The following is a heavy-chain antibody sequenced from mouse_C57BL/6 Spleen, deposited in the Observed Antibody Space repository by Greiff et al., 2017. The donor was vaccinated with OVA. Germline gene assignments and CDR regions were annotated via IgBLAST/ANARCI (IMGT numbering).Heavy chain of an antibody. CDR1: GYTFTSYW. V-gene: IGHV1-64*01. CDR3: AREDYYGSSYSFAY. D-gene: IGHD1-1*01. CDR2: IHPNSGST. Sequence: QVQLQQPGAELVKPGASVKLSCKASGYTFTSYWMHWVKQRPGQGLEWIGMIHPNSGSTNYNEKFKSKATLTVDKSSSTAYMQLSSLTSEDSAVYYCAREDYYGSSYSFAYWGQGTLVTVSA. J-gene: IGHJ3*01.